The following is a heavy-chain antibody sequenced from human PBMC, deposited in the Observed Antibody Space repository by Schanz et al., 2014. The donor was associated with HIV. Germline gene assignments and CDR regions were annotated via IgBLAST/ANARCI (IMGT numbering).Heavy chain of an antibody. CDR2: ISSGSSYI. V-gene: IGHV3-21*01. CDR3: ARSLSGDYVVSFDY. J-gene: IGHJ4*02. CDR1: GFTFSSYS. Sequence: VQLVESGGGVVQPGRSLRLSCAASGFTFSSYSMNWVRQAPGKGLEWVSSISSGSSYIYYADSVKGRFTISRDNSKNTLYLQMNSLRAEDTAVYYCARSLSGDYVVSFDYWGQGTLVTVSS. D-gene: IGHD4-17*01.